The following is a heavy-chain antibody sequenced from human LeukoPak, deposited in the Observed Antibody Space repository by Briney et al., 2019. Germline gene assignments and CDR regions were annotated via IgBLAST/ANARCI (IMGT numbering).Heavy chain of an antibody. D-gene: IGHD3/OR15-3a*01. CDR3: AGWWTGDYYYYMDV. J-gene: IGHJ6*03. CDR1: GGSISSYY. Sequence: PSETLSLTCTVSGGSISSYYWSWIRQPAGKGLEWIGRIYTSGSTNYNPSLKSQVTMSVDTSKNQFSLKLSSVTAANTAVYYCAGWWTGDYYYYMDVWGKGTTVTVSS. CDR2: IYTSGST. V-gene: IGHV4-4*07.